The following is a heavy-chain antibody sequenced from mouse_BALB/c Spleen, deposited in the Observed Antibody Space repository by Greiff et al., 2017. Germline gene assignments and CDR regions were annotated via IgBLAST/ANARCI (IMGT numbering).Heavy chain of an antibody. Sequence: EVKVEESGGGLVKPGGSLKLSCAASGFTFSSYAMSWVRQSPEKRLEWVAEISSGGSYTYYPDTVTGRFTISRDNAKNTLYLEMSSLRSEDTAMYYCARRADSSGYGFAYWGQGTLVTVSA. CDR2: ISSGGSYT. CDR1: GFTFSSYA. V-gene: IGHV5-9-4*01. J-gene: IGHJ3*01. D-gene: IGHD3-2*01. CDR3: ARRADSSGYGFAY.